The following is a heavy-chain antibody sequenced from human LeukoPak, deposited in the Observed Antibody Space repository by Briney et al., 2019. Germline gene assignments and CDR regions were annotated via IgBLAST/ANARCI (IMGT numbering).Heavy chain of an antibody. J-gene: IGHJ4*02. Sequence: GGSLRLSCAASDFTFSNYVMSWVRQAPGQGLEWVSTISGSGGSTYYADSVKGRFTISRDNSKNTLYLQMNSLRAEDTAVYYCAKASSSSWYVLGNWGQGTLVTVSS. V-gene: IGHV3-23*01. CDR1: DFTFSNYV. D-gene: IGHD6-13*01. CDR2: ISGSGGST. CDR3: AKASSSSWYVLGN.